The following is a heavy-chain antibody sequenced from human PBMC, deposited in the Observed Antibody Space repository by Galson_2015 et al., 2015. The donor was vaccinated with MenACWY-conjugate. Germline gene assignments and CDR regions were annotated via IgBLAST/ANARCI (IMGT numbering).Heavy chain of an antibody. V-gene: IGHV4-59*08. D-gene: IGHD1-26*01. Sequence: SGTPFPPCTVSCGPHQGFYWSRIPAPPGEGAGGVGYIYYTGSTNYNPSLKSRVTISVDTSENQFSLRLTSVTAAGTAIYYCARHASGNYHLDYWGQGTLVTVSS. CDR1: CGPHQGFY. J-gene: IGHJ4*02. CDR2: IYYTGST. CDR3: ARHASGNYHLDY.